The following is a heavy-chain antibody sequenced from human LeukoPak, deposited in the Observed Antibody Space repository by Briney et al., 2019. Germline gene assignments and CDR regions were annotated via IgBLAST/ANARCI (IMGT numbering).Heavy chain of an antibody. J-gene: IGHJ4*02. V-gene: IGHV3-23*01. CDR3: AKDQYSSSWYFDY. CDR2: ISGSGGSI. CDR1: GFTFSSYA. Sequence: GGSLRLSCAASGFTFSSYAMSWVRQAPGKGLEWVSAISGSGGSIYYADSVKGRFTISRDNSKNTLYLQMNSLRAEDTAVYYCAKDQYSSSWYFDYWGQGTLVTVSS. D-gene: IGHD6-13*01.